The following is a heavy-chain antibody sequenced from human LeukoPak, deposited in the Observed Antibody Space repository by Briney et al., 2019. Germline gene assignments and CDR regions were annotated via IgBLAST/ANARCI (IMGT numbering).Heavy chain of an antibody. V-gene: IGHV3-48*01. J-gene: IGHJ4*02. CDR2: ITNSGNSK. CDR1: EFTFSSYS. CDR3: ARDQYGDYALDY. D-gene: IGHD4-17*01. Sequence: PGGSLRLSCAASEFTFSSYSMNWVRQAPGKGLEWVSYITNSGNSKSYADSVKGRFTISRDNTKNSLYLQMNGLRAEDTAVYYCARDQYGDYALDYWGQGTLVTVSS.